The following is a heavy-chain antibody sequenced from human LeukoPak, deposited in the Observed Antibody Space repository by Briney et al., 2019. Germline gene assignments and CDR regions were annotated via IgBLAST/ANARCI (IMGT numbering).Heavy chain of an antibody. Sequence: GGSLRLSCAAAGFTFSNYWMHWVRQAPGKGLVWVSRIKSDGRTNYADSVKGRFTISRDNAKNTVSLQMNSLRAENTGVYYCARAPSEIGGYYPEYFRHWGQGTLVTVSS. D-gene: IGHD3-22*01. CDR1: GFTFSNYW. V-gene: IGHV3-74*01. CDR3: ARAPSEIGGYYPEYFRH. J-gene: IGHJ1*01. CDR2: IKSDGRT.